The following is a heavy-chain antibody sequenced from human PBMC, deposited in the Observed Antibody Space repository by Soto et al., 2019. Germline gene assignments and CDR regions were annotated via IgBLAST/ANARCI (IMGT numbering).Heavy chain of an antibody. V-gene: IGHV3-30*03. CDR2: ISYDGSNK. J-gene: IGHJ4*02. CDR3: ASIRFLEWLSGDY. CDR1: GFTFSSYG. D-gene: IGHD3-3*01. Sequence: GGSLRLSCAASGFTFSSYGMHWVRQAPGKGLEWVAVISYDGSNKYYADSVKGRFTISRDNSKNTLYLQMNSLRAEDTAVYYCASIRFLEWLSGDYWGQGTLVTAPQ.